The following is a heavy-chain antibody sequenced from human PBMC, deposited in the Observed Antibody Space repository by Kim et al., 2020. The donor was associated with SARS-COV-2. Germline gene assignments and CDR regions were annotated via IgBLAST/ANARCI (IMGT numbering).Heavy chain of an antibody. CDR2: ISGSGGST. J-gene: IGHJ6*02. Sequence: GGSLRLSCAASGFTFSSYAMSWVRQAPGKGLEWVSAISGSGGSTYYADSVKGRFTISRDNSKNTLYLQMNSLRAEDTAVYYCAKVVGEGWELSFYYYYGMDVWGQGTTVTVSS. CDR3: AKVVGEGWELSFYYYYGMDV. CDR1: GFTFSSYA. V-gene: IGHV3-23*01. D-gene: IGHD1-26*01.